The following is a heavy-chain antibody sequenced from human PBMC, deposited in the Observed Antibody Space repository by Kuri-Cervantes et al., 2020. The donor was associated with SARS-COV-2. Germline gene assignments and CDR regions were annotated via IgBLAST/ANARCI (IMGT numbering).Heavy chain of an antibody. V-gene: IGHV3-48*04. CDR3: ARDGENHYYDSSGYNWFDP. CDR1: GFTFSSYA. D-gene: IGHD3-22*01. Sequence: GGSLRLSCAASGFTFSSYAMHWVRQAPGKGLEWVSYISSSGSTIYYADSVKGRFTISRDNAKNSLYLQMNSLRAEDTAVYYCARDGENHYYDSSGYNWFDPWGQGTLVTVSS. J-gene: IGHJ5*02. CDR2: ISSSGSTI.